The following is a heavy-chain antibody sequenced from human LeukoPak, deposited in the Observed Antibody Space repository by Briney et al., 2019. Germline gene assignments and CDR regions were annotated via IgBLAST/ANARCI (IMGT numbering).Heavy chain of an antibody. CDR3: ARDPVPSLPQQVDY. Sequence: GGSQRLSCAASGFTFSSNSMNWARQAPGKGLEWVSSISGSGTYIYYADSVKGRFTISRDNAKNSVYLQMNSLRAEDTAVYYCARDPVPSLPQQVDYWGQGTLVTVSS. D-gene: IGHD2-2*01. CDR1: GFTFSSNS. J-gene: IGHJ4*02. V-gene: IGHV3-21*01. CDR2: ISGSGTYI.